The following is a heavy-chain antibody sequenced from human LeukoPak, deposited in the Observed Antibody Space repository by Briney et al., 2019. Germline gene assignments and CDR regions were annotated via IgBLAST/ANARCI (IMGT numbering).Heavy chain of an antibody. CDR1: GGSISSSSYY. J-gene: IGHJ3*02. D-gene: IGHD4-11*01. V-gene: IGHV4-39*07. CDR2: IYYSGST. CDR3: ARAPWAYGNYVRAFDI. Sequence: SETLSLTCTVSGGSISSSSYYWGWIRQPPGKGLEWIGSIYYSGSTYYNPSLKSRVTISVDTSKNQFSLKLSSVTAADTAGYYCARAPWAYGNYVRAFDIWGQGTMVTVSS.